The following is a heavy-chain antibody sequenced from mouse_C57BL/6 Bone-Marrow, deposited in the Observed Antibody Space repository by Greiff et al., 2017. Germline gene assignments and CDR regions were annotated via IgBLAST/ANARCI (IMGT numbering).Heavy chain of an antibody. CDR3: ARYVNYGGFDY. J-gene: IGHJ2*01. V-gene: IGHV1-81*01. D-gene: IGHD2-1*01. CDR2: IYPRSGNT. Sequence: VQLQQSGAELARPGASVKLSCKASGYTFTSYGISWVKQRTGQGLEWIGEIYPRSGNTYYNEKFKGKATLTADKSSSTAYMELRSLTSEDSAVYFCARYVNYGGFDYWGQGTTLTVSS. CDR1: GYTFTSYG.